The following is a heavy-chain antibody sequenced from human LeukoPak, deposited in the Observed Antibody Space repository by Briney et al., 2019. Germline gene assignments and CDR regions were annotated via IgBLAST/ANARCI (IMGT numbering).Heavy chain of an antibody. Sequence: SETLSLTCTVPGGSISSSSYYWGWVRQPPGKGLEWIGSIYYRGSTYYNPSLKSRVTISVDTSKNQFSLKLSSVTAADTAVYYCARRGIGSSGYSADYWGQGTLVTVSS. CDR3: ARRGIGSSGYSADY. CDR2: IYYRGST. D-gene: IGHD6-13*01. J-gene: IGHJ4*02. V-gene: IGHV4-39*01. CDR1: GGSISSSSYY.